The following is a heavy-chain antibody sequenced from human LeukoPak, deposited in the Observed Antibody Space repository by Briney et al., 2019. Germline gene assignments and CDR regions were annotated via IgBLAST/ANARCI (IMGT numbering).Heavy chain of an antibody. CDR3: ARGLTMVRGVIRAPNRTPFDY. D-gene: IGHD3-10*01. CDR2: ISSSGSPI. CDR1: GFTFSSYE. Sequence: AGGSLRLACAASGFTFSSYEMNWVRQAPGKGLGWVSYISSSGSPIYYADSVKGRFTISRDNAKKSLYLQMNSLRAEDTAVYYCARGLTMVRGVIRAPNRTPFDYWGQGTLVTVSS. J-gene: IGHJ4*02. V-gene: IGHV3-48*03.